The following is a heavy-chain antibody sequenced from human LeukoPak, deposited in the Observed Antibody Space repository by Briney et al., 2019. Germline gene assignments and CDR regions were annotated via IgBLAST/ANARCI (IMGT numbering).Heavy chain of an antibody. CDR1: GGTFSSYG. CDR3: ARDRRRYCTNGVCSSFDY. D-gene: IGHD2-8*01. J-gene: IGHJ4*02. V-gene: IGHV1-18*01. CDR2: ISAYNGNT. Sequence: ASVKVSCKASGGTFSSYGISWVRQAPGQGLEWMGWISAYNGNTNYAQKLQGRVTMTTDTFTSTAYMELRSLRSDDTAVYYCARDRRRYCTNGVCSSFDYWGQGTLVTVSS.